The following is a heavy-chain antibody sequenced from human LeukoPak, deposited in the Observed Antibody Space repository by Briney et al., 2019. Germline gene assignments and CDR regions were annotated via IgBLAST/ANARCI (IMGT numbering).Heavy chain of an antibody. D-gene: IGHD3-10*01. CDR2: IYYSGST. Sequence: SETLSLTCTVSGDSISSSSSYWGWIRQPPGKGLEWIGSIYYSGSTYYNTSLKSRVTISVDTSKNQFSLKLSSVTAADTAVYYCASPELLWFGGFDPWGQGTLVTVSS. CDR3: ASPELLWFGGFDP. CDR1: GDSISSSSSY. V-gene: IGHV4-39*07. J-gene: IGHJ5*02.